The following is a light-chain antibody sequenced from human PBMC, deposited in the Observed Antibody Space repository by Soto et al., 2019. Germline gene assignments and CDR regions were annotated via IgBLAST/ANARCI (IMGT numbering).Light chain of an antibody. CDR1: QSVSSY. CDR3: QQRGNWPWT. CDR2: DAS. J-gene: IGKJ1*01. V-gene: IGKV3-11*01. Sequence: EIVLTQSPATLSLSPGERATLSCRASQSVSSYLAWYQQKPGQAPRLLIYDASNRATGIPARFSGSGSGTDFTLTISSLESEDFAVYFCQQRGNWPWTFGQGTKVEIK.